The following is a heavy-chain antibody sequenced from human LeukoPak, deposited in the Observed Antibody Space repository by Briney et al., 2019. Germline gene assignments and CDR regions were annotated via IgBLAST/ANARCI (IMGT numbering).Heavy chain of an antibody. CDR2: ISAGGVDT. CDR1: GFSVSGYW. CDR3: AAKEGLTGYLSGSFDP. Sequence: GGSLRLSCAVSGFSVSGYWMTWVRQAPGKGLEWVSTISAGGVDTFYADSGRGRFTISRDNSKSTLYLQMNSLRAEDTAVYYCAAKEGLTGYLSGSFDPWGQGTLVTVSS. D-gene: IGHD3-9*01. J-gene: IGHJ5*02. V-gene: IGHV3-23*01.